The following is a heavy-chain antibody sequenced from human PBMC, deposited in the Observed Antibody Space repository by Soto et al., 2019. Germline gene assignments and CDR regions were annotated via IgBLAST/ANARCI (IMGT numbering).Heavy chain of an antibody. Sequence: QVQLQESGPGLVKPSETLSLTCTVSGGSISSYYWSWIRQPPGKGLEWIGYIYYSGSTNYNPSLKSRVTISVDTSKNQFSLKLSSVTAADTAVYYCARDSWSTVTKFYYGMDVWGQGTTVTVSS. CDR2: IYYSGST. CDR3: ARDSWSTVTKFYYGMDV. J-gene: IGHJ6*02. V-gene: IGHV4-59*01. D-gene: IGHD4-17*01. CDR1: GGSISSYY.